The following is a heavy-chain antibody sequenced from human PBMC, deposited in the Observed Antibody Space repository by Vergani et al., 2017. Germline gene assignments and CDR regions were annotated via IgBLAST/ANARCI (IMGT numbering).Heavy chain of an antibody. CDR1: GFTFGDHA. CDR3: TKGVYTDSAYWTDY. V-gene: IGHV3-49*04. Sequence: EVHLVESGGGLVQPGRSLRLSCTGSGFTFGDHAMSWVRQAPGKGLEWVGFMRSRDFGGTTEYTEYAASVRDRFVFSRDDSKSIAYLQIDSLKTEDTAVDYCTKGVYTDSAYWTDYWGQGTLVTVSS. J-gene: IGHJ4*02. CDR2: MRSRDFGGTT. D-gene: IGHD3-22*01.